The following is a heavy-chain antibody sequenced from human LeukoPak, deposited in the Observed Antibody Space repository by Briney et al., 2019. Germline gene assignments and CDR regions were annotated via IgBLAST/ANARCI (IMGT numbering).Heavy chain of an antibody. CDR1: GFTFSGSA. CDR2: IRSKANSYAT. J-gene: IGHJ4*02. D-gene: IGHD6-19*01. V-gene: IGHV3-73*01. CDR3: AKDGAHHYSSGWYYAVDY. Sequence: GGSLRLSCAASGFTFSGSAMHWVRQASGKGLEWVGRIRSKANSYATAYAASVKGRFTISRDDSKNTLYLQMNSLRAEDTAVYYCAKDGAHHYSSGWYYAVDYWGQGTLVTVSS.